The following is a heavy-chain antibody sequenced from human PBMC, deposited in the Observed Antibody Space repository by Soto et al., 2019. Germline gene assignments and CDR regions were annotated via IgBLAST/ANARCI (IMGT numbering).Heavy chain of an antibody. V-gene: IGHV3-53*01. D-gene: IGHD4-17*01. CDR3: ARGDYADYDDALDI. Sequence: GGSLRLSCAASGFIVSSKHMNWVRQAPGKGLEWVALIYSGGVTYYADSVKGRFTISRDNSKNTLFLQMNTLRVDGTAVYYCARGDYADYDDALDIWGPGTMVTVSS. CDR1: GFIVSSKH. CDR2: IYSGGVT. J-gene: IGHJ3*02.